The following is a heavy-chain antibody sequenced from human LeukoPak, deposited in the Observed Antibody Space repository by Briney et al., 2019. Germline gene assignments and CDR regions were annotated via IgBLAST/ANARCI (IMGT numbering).Heavy chain of an antibody. J-gene: IGHJ3*02. CDR1: GGSISSYY. V-gene: IGHV4-59*01. CDR3: AREEDLLDAFDI. D-gene: IGHD1-26*01. CDR2: IYYSGGT. Sequence: SETLSLTCTVSGGSISSYYWSWIRQPPGKGLEWIGYIYYSGGTNYNPSLKSRVTISVDTSKNPFSLKLSSVTAADTAVYYCAREEDLLDAFDIWGQGTMVTVSS.